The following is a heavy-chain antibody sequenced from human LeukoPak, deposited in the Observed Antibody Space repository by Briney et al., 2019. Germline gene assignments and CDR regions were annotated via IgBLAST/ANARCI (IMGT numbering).Heavy chain of an antibody. V-gene: IGHV3-23*01. CDR3: AKDRIPTSGWESDY. J-gene: IGHJ4*02. D-gene: IGHD3-22*01. Sequence: GGSLRLSCAASGFTFGTYAMSWVRQAPGKGLEWVSAISSSGGRTYYADSVKGRFTISRDNSKNTLYLQMNRLRAEDTALYYCAKDRIPTSGWESDYWGQGTLVTVSS. CDR1: GFTFGTYA. CDR2: ISSSGGRT.